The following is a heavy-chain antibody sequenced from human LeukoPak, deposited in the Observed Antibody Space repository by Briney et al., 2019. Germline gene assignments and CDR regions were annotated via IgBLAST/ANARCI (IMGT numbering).Heavy chain of an antibody. CDR1: GYTFTNYG. Sequence: ASVKVSCKASGYTFTNYGISWVRQAPGQGLEWLGWISAHNGYIKYAQKFQDRVTMTTDTSTSTAYMEMGSLRSGDTGVYYCAIGTSIAGRPDSWGKGTLVTVSS. D-gene: IGHD6-6*01. CDR2: ISAHNGYI. J-gene: IGHJ4*02. CDR3: AIGTSIAGRPDS. V-gene: IGHV1-18*01.